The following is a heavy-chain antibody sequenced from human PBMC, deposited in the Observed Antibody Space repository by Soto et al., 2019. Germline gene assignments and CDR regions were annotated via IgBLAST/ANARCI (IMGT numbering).Heavy chain of an antibody. CDR3: ATLWFGELEAYYYGMDV. V-gene: IGHV4-39*01. Sequence: PSETLSLTCTVSGGSISSSSYYWGWIRQPPGKGLEWIGSIYYSGSTYYNPSLKSRVTISVDTSKNQSSLKLSSVTAADTAVYYCATLWFGELEAYYYGMDVWGQGTTVTVSS. CDR2: IYYSGST. J-gene: IGHJ6*02. CDR1: GGSISSSSYY. D-gene: IGHD3-10*01.